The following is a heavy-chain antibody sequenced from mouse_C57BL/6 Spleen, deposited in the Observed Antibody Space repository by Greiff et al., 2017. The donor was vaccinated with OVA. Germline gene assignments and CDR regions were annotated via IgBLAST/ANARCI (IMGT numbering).Heavy chain of an antibody. Sequence: VQLQQSGPELVKPGASVKISCKASCYAFSSSWMNWVKQRPGKGLEWIGRIYPGDGDTNYNGKFKGKATLTADKSSSTAYMQLSSLTSEDSAVYFCAGDYDFYAMDYWGQGTSVTVSS. V-gene: IGHV1-82*01. CDR1: CYAFSSSW. D-gene: IGHD2-4*01. CDR3: AGDYDFYAMDY. CDR2: IYPGDGDT. J-gene: IGHJ4*01.